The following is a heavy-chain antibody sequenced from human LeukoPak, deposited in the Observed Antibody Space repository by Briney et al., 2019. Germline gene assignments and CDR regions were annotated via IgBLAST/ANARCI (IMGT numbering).Heavy chain of an antibody. D-gene: IGHD6-13*01. Sequence: GGSLRLACVASGFNFRSYGMYWVRQSPGKGLEWVAFIWYNGGRKYYPDSVKGRFTISRDNTKNTLYLEINSLRPDDTGIYYCAKDPVAAAGTFYYMAVWGKRTTVTVSS. CDR2: IWYNGGRK. CDR3: AKDPVAAAGTFYYMAV. CDR1: GFNFRSYG. V-gene: IGHV3-33*03. J-gene: IGHJ6*03.